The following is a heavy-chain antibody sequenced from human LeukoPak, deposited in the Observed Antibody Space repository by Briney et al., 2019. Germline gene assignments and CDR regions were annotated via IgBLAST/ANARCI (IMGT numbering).Heavy chain of an antibody. CDR2: ISYIGST. Sequence: SETLSLTCTVSGGCFSSHYWSWIRQPPGKGLEWIGYISYIGSTNYNPSLKSRVTISVDTSKNQFSLKLSSVTAADTAVYYCARDPTTVTKGLDIWGQGTMVTVSS. V-gene: IGHV4-59*11. J-gene: IGHJ3*02. D-gene: IGHD4-17*01. CDR3: ARDPTTVTKGLDI. CDR1: GGCFSSHY.